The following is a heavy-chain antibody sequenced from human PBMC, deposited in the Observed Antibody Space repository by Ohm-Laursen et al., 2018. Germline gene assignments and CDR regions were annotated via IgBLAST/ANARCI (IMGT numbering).Heavy chain of an antibody. Sequence: ASVKVSCKTSGYTFTDYYMHWVRQAPGQGLEWMGIINPSGGSTKYAQKFQGGVTMTRDTSTSTVYMELSSLRSEDTAVYYCARDRCSGDSCYECDSWGQGTLVTVSS. CDR2: INPSGGST. D-gene: IGHD2-15*01. J-gene: IGHJ4*02. V-gene: IGHV1-46*01. CDR1: GYTFTDYY. CDR3: ARDRCSGDSCYECDS.